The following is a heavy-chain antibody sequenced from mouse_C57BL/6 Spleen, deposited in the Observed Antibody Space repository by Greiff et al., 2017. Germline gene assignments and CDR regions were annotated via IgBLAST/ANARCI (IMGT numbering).Heavy chain of an antibody. J-gene: IGHJ4*01. CDR3: ARNKGCYAMDY. Sequence: QVQLQQPGAELVKPGASVKLSCKASGYTFTSYWMHWVKQRPGQGLEWIGMIHPNSGSTNYNEKFKSKATLTVDKSSSTAYMQLSSLTSEDSAVYYCARNKGCYAMDYWGQGTSVTVSS. V-gene: IGHV1-64*01. CDR1: GYTFTSYW. CDR2: IHPNSGST.